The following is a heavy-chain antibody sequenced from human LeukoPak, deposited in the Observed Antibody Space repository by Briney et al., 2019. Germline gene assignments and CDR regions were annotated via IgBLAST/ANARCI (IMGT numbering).Heavy chain of an antibody. J-gene: IGHJ3*02. Sequence: QPGGSLRLSCAASGFTLDDYAMHWVRQAPGKGLEWVSGISWNSGSIGYADSVKGRFTISRDNAKNSLYLQMNSLRAEDTAVYYCALLWMAPRRRDAFDIWGQGTMVTVSS. CDR3: ALLWMAPRRRDAFDI. CDR1: GFTLDDYA. V-gene: IGHV3-9*01. D-gene: IGHD5-24*01. CDR2: ISWNSGSI.